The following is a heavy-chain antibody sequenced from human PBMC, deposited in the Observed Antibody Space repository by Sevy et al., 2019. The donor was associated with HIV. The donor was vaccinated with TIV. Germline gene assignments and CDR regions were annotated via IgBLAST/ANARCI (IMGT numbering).Heavy chain of an antibody. J-gene: IGHJ6*02. CDR2: IYQSGST. V-gene: IGHV4-38-2*01. D-gene: IGHD2-21*01. CDR1: NYSISSGYY. CDR3: ARACCGDRLDYCGMDV. Sequence: SETLSLTCAVSNYSISSGYYWGWIRQSPGEGLEWIGNIYQSGSTYSNPSLKSRVTISVEASKNYFSLGLASVTAANTGVYYCARACCGDRLDYCGMDVWGQGTTVTVSS.